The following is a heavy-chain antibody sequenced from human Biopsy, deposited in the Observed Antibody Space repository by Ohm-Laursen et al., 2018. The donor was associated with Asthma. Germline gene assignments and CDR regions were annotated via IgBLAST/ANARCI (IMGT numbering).Heavy chain of an antibody. Sequence: SDTLSLTCTVSGGSVSTGSYYWSWIRQPPGKGLEWIGYIYYTGSANYNPSLKSRVTISVDTSKNQLSLNLTSVIAADTAVYYCARDQGDSKFDYWGQGVLVTVSS. J-gene: IGHJ4*02. V-gene: IGHV4-61*01. D-gene: IGHD3-16*01. CDR2: IYYTGSA. CDR3: ARDQGDSKFDY. CDR1: GGSVSTGSYY.